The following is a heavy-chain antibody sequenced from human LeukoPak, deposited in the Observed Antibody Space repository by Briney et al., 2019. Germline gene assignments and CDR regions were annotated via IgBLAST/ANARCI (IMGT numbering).Heavy chain of an antibody. V-gene: IGHV1-69*05. J-gene: IGHJ6*03. CDR1: GYTFTTYY. CDR3: ARGEYNVVRGAFLYYYMDV. Sequence: ASVKVSCKASGYTFTTYYMHWVRQAPGQGLEWMGGIIPIFGTANYAQKFQGRVTITTDESTSTAYMELSSLRSEDTAVYYCARGEYNVVRGAFLYYYMDVWGKGTTVTVSS. CDR2: IIPIFGTA. D-gene: IGHD3-10*01.